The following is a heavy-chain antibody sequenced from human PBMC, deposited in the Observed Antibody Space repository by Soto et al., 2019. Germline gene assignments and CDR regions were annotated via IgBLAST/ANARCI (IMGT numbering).Heavy chain of an antibody. CDR2: IYYSGST. CDR1: GCSISSYY. J-gene: IGHJ4*02. Sequence: SETLSLTCTVSGCSISSYYWSWIRQPPGKGLEWIGYIYYSGSTNYNPSLKSRVTISVDTSKNQFSLKLSSVTAADTAVYYCARLGYCSSTSCSQDWGQGTLVTVSS. V-gene: IGHV4-59*08. D-gene: IGHD2-2*01. CDR3: ARLGYCSSTSCSQD.